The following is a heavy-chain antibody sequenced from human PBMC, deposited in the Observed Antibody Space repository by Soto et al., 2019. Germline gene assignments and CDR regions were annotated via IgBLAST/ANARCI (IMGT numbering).Heavy chain of an antibody. V-gene: IGHV1-3*01. J-gene: IGHJ5*02. CDR2: INAGNGNT. Sequence: QVQLVQSGAEVKKPGASVKVSCKASGYTFTSYAMHWVRQAPGQSLEWMGWINAGNGNTKYAQKFQGRVTITRDTSASTAYMELSSLRSEDTAVYYCARDFMITFGGVIVNWFDPWGQGTLVTVSS. CDR3: ARDFMITFGGVIVNWFDP. CDR1: GYTFTSYA. D-gene: IGHD3-16*02.